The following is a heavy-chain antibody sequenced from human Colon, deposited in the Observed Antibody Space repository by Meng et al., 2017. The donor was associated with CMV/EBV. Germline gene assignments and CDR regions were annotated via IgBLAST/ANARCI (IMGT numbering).Heavy chain of an antibody. CDR1: GYSISSGYY. CDR3: VRGLWFGEVDY. D-gene: IGHD3-10*01. CDR2: IYHSGST. Sequence: SETLSLTCTVSGYSISSGYYWGWIRQPPGKGLEWIGSIYHSGSTYYNPSLKSRVTISVDTSKNQFSLKLSSATAADTAVYYCVRGLWFGEVDYWGQGTLVTVSS. V-gene: IGHV4-38-2*02. J-gene: IGHJ4*02.